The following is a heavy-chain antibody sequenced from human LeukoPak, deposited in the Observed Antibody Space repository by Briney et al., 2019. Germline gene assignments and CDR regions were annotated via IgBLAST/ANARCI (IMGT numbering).Heavy chain of an antibody. D-gene: IGHD5-18*01. V-gene: IGHV1-18*01. J-gene: IGHJ4*02. Sequence: ASVKVSCKASGYTFTSYGISWVRQAPGQGLEWMGWISAYNGNTNYAQKLQGRVTMTTDTSTSTAYMELRSLRSGDTAMFYCARQVDTTMALPDYWGQGTLVTVSS. CDR2: ISAYNGNT. CDR3: ARQVDTTMALPDY. CDR1: GYTFTSYG.